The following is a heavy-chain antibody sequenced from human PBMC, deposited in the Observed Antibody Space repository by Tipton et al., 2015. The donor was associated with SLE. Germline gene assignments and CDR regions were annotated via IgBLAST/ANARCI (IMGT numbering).Heavy chain of an antibody. V-gene: IGHV4-39*02. CDR1: GGSISSSSYY. CDR2: IYYSGST. CDR3: AREDEGYDTYYYYGMDV. J-gene: IGHJ6*02. D-gene: IGHD5-12*01. Sequence: TLSLTCTVSGGSISSSSYYWGWIRQPPGKGLEWIGSIYYSGSTYYNPSLKSRVTISVDTSKNQFSLKLSSVTAADTAVYYCAREDEGYDTYYYYGMDVWGQGTTVTVSS.